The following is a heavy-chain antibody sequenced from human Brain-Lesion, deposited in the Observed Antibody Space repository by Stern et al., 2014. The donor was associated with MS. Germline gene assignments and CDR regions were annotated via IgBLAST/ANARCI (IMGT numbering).Heavy chain of an antibody. J-gene: IGHJ4*02. V-gene: IGHV1-24*01. D-gene: IGHD7-27*01. CDR1: GYTLTDLS. Sequence: VQLEESGAEVKKPGASVKVSCKLSGYTLTDLSMHWVRQAPGKGLEWMGGYDLEDGEIMYAQKFQGRVNMTEDTSTDTAYMELSSLRSEDTAVYYCATGIGLWAFDYWGQGTLVTVSS. CDR3: ATGIGLWAFDY. CDR2: YDLEDGEI.